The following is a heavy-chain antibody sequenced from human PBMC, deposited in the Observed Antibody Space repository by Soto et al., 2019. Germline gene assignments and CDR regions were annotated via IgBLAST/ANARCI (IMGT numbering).Heavy chain of an antibody. CDR2: LDRSGGT. D-gene: IGHD6-19*01. Sequence: PSETLSLTCAVVGDSLRGQSWNWIRQSPGKGLEWIGELDRSGGTNYNPSLKSRAIISDDTSKNQFSLTLTSVTAADTAVYYCAREDSNGWSGESLDVWGQGTTVTVSS. CDR1: GDSLRGQS. CDR3: AREDSNGWSGESLDV. V-gene: IGHV4-34*01. J-gene: IGHJ6*02.